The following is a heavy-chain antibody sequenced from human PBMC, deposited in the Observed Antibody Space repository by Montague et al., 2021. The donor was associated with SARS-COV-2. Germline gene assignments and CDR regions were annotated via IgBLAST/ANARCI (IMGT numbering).Heavy chain of an antibody. D-gene: IGHD2-15*01. Sequence: SLRLSCAASGFTFSSYAMHWVRQAPGKGLEWVAVISYDGSNKYYADSVKGRFTISRDNSKNSLYLQMNSLRAEDTAVYYCARVGGMEYCSGGNCYLDYWGQGTLVTVSS. CDR2: ISYDGSNK. CDR3: ARVGGMEYCSGGNCYLDY. CDR1: GFTFSSYA. J-gene: IGHJ4*02. V-gene: IGHV3-30-3*01.